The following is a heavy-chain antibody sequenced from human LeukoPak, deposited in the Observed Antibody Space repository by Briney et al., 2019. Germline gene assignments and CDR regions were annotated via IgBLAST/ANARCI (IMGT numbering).Heavy chain of an antibody. CDR3: AKDQAIAAAGTEDY. V-gene: IGHV1-2*02. D-gene: IGHD6-13*01. CDR1: GYTFTGYY. CDR2: INPNSGGT. Sequence: ASVKVSCKASGYTFTGYYMHWVRQAPGQGLEWMGWINPNSGGTNYAQKFQGRVTMTRDTSISTAYMELSRLRSDDTAVYYCAKDQAIAAAGTEDYWGQGTLVTVSS. J-gene: IGHJ4*02.